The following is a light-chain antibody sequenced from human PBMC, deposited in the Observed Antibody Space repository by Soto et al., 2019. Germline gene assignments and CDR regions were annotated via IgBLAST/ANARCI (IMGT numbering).Light chain of an antibody. Sequence: QPVLTQSPSASASLGASVKLTCTLSSGHSSYAIAWHQQQPEKGPRYLMKVNSDGSHRKGDGIPERFSGSSSGAERHLTIASLQSEDEADYYCQTWGTGVRVFGGGTKVTVL. CDR2: VNSDGSH. J-gene: IGLJ3*02. CDR3: QTWGTGVRV. CDR1: SGHSSYA. V-gene: IGLV4-69*01.